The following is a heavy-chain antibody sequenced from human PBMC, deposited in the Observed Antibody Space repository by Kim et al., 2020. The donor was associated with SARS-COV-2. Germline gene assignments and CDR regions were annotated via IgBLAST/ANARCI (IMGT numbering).Heavy chain of an antibody. Sequence: SVKVSCKASGGTFSSYAISWVRQAPGQGLEWMGGIIPIFGTANYAQKFQGRVTITADESTSTAYMELSSLRSEDTAVYYCARFYGSGSYRFDPWGQGTLVTVSS. V-gene: IGHV1-69*13. CDR3: ARFYGSGSYRFDP. CDR1: GGTFSSYA. D-gene: IGHD3-10*01. CDR2: IIPIFGTA. J-gene: IGHJ5*02.